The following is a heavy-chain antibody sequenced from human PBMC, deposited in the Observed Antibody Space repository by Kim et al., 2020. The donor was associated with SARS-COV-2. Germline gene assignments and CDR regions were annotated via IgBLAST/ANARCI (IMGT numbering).Heavy chain of an antibody. CDR3: ARDIASYSSGWIYYYYGMDV. CDR1: GFTFSSYG. D-gene: IGHD6-19*01. J-gene: IGHJ6*02. CDR2: ISYDGSNK. V-gene: IGHV3-30*04. Sequence: GGSLRLSCAASGFTFSSYGMHWVRQAPGKGLEWVAVISYDGSNKNYVDSVKGRFTISRDNSKNTLSLQMNSPRAEDTAVYYCARDIASYSSGWIYYYYGMDVWGQGTTVTVSS.